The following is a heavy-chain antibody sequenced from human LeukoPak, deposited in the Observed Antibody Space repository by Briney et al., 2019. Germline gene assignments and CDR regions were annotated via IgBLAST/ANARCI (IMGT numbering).Heavy chain of an antibody. D-gene: IGHD6-19*01. V-gene: IGHV3-21*01. CDR1: GFTFSSYS. Sequence: GGSLRLSCAASGFTFSSYSMNWVRQAPGKGLEWVSSISSSSSYIYYADSVKGRFTISRDNAKNSLYLQMNSLRAEDTAVYYCARAWLGDAFDIWGQGTMVTVSS. J-gene: IGHJ3*02. CDR3: ARAWLGDAFDI. CDR2: ISSSSSYI.